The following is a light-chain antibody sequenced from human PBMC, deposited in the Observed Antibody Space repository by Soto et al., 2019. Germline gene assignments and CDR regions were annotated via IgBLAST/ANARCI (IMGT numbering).Light chain of an antibody. CDR3: QQYDNLPLN. J-gene: IGKJ4*01. CDR2: DVS. V-gene: IGKV1-33*01. Sequence: DIQMTQSPSSLSASLGDRVTLTGKASQDISSNLTWYQQKPGKAPKLLIYDVSNLATEVPSRFSGSGSGTDFTFTISSLQPEDIATYYCQQYDNLPLNFGGGTKVDIK. CDR1: QDISSN.